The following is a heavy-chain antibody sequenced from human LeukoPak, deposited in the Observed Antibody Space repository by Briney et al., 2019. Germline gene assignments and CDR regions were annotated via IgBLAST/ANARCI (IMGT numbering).Heavy chain of an antibody. V-gene: IGHV4-4*02. CDR1: GGSISSSNW. Sequence: SETLSLTCAVSGGSISSSNWWSWVRQPPGKGLEWIGEIYHSGSTNYNPSLKSRVTISVDKSKNQFSLKLSSVTAADTAVYYCARDGLGYCSGGSCYGEEYYYMDVWGKGTTVTVSS. D-gene: IGHD2-15*01. J-gene: IGHJ6*03. CDR3: ARDGLGYCSGGSCYGEEYYYMDV. CDR2: IYHSGST.